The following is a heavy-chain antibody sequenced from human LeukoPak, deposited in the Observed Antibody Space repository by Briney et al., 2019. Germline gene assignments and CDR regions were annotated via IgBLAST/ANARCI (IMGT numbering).Heavy chain of an antibody. D-gene: IGHD3-16*01. CDR3: AKDMSLYYYYMDV. CDR2: ISGSGGST. Sequence: PGGSLRLTCAASGFTFSSYAMSWVRQAPGKGLEWVSAISGSGGSTYYADSVKGRFTISRDNSKNTLYLQMNSLRSEDTAVYYCAKDMSLYYYYMDVWGKGTTVTVSS. CDR1: GFTFSSYA. V-gene: IGHV3-23*01. J-gene: IGHJ6*03.